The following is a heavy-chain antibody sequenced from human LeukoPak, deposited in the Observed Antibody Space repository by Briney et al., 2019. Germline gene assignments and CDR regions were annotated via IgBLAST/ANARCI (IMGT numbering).Heavy chain of an antibody. CDR3: ARPNGNNQGYFDY. V-gene: IGHV4-30-2*01. CDR1: GGSISSGAYY. D-gene: IGHD5-24*01. CDR2: IYHGGST. Sequence: SETLSLTCTVSGGSISSGAYYWSWIRQPPGKGLQWIGYIYHGGSTYYNPSLKSRVTISVDRSKNQFSLRLSSVTAADTAVYYCARPNGNNQGYFDYWGQETLVTVSS. J-gene: IGHJ4*02.